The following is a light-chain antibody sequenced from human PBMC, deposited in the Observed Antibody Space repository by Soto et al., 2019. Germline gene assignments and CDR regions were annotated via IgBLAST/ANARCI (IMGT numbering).Light chain of an antibody. CDR3: SSYTSSSTLDV. J-gene: IGLJ1*01. V-gene: IGLV2-14*01. Sequence: QSALTQPASVSGSPGQSITISCTGTSSDVGGYNYVSWYQQHPGKAPKLMIYDVSNRPSGVSNRFSGSRSGYTASLPISGLQAEDEADYYCSSYTSSSTLDVFGTGTKVTVL. CDR1: SSDVGGYNY. CDR2: DVS.